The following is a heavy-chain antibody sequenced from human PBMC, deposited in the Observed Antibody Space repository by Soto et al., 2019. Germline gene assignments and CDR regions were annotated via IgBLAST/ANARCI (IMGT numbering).Heavy chain of an antibody. CDR1: GFTFSSYG. D-gene: IGHD2-2*01. CDR3: AREYCSSTSCSYFDY. J-gene: IGHJ4*02. V-gene: IGHV3-33*01. CDR2: IWYDGSNK. Sequence: WGSMRLCCXASGFTFSSYGVHWVRQAPGKGLEWVAVIWYDGSNKYYADSVKGRFTISRDNSKNTLYLQMNSLRAEDTAVYYCAREYCSSTSCSYFDYWGQGTLVTVSS.